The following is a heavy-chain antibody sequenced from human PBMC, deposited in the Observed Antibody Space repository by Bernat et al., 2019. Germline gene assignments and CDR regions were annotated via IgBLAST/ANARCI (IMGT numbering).Heavy chain of an antibody. V-gene: IGHV1-69*01. CDR1: GGTFSSYA. D-gene: IGHD3-10*01. Sequence: QVQLVQSGAEVKKPGSSVKVSCKASGGTFSSYAISWVRQAPGHGLEWMGGIIPIFGTANYAQKFQGRVTITADESTSTAYRELSSLRSEDTAVYYCAGVRVNYYGSGSPPYYYYGMDVWGQGTTVTVSS. CDR2: IIPIFGTA. J-gene: IGHJ6*02. CDR3: AGVRVNYYGSGSPPYYYYGMDV.